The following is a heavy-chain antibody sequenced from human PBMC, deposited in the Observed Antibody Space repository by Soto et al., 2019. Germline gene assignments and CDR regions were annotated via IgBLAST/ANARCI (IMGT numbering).Heavy chain of an antibody. J-gene: IGHJ6*03. CDR2: INPNSGGT. V-gene: IGHV1-2*04. D-gene: IGHD4-4*01. Sequence: ASVKVSCKASGYTFTSYAMHWVRQAPGQRLEWMGWINPNSGGTNYAQKFQGWVTMTRDTSISTAYMELSRLRSDDTAVYYCARGRDSSGLDYYYYYYMDVWGKGTTVTV. CDR1: GYTFTSYA. CDR3: ARGRDSSGLDYYYYYYMDV.